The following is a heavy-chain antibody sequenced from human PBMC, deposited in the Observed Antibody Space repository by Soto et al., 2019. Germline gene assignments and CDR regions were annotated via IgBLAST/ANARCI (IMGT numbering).Heavy chain of an antibody. CDR2: IYYSGST. CDR3: ARTDAIVAHAFDI. CDR1: GGSISSYY. V-gene: IGHV4-59*08. D-gene: IGHD5-12*01. J-gene: IGHJ3*02. Sequence: PSETLSLTCTVSGGSISSYYWSWIRQPPGKGLEWIGYIYYSGSTNYNPSLKSRVTISVDTSKNQFSLKLSSVTAADTAVYYCARTDAIVAHAFDIWGQWTMVTVSS.